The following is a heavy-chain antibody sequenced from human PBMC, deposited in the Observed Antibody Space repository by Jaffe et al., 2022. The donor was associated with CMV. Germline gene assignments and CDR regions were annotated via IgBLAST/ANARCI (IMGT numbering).Heavy chain of an antibody. CDR2: ISSSGIST. CDR3: ASGGTCTDGLCNNVGYLLH. J-gene: IGHJ1*01. V-gene: IGHV3-48*03. D-gene: IGHD2-2*03. CDR1: GFSFSSYE. Sequence: EVHLVESGGGLVQPGGSLRLSCAASGFSFSSYEMNWVRQAPGKGLEWIGNISSSGISTHFVESVKGRFTISRDNAKNSLYLQMKSLRAEDTGVYYCASGGTCTDGLCNNVGYLLHWGQGTLVTVSS.